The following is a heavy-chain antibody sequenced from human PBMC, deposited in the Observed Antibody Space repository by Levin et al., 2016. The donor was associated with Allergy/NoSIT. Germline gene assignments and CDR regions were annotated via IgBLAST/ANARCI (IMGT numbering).Heavy chain of an antibody. CDR1: GYSFTKYP. J-gene: IGHJ4*02. D-gene: IGHD2-21*02. V-gene: IGHV7-4-1*02. CDR2: MSTITGKS. CDR3: TTCNGGDCYSSPLHY. Sequence: ASVKVSCKTSGYSFTKYPINWVRQAPGQGPEWMGRMSTITGKSTYAQAFRGRFVFSLDTASSTAYLEITSLKAEDTAMYYCTTCNGGDCYSSPLHYWGQGNLVTVSS.